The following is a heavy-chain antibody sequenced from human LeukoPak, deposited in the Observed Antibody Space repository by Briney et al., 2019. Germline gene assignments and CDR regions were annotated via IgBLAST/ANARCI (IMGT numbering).Heavy chain of an antibody. V-gene: IGHV1-8*01. CDR2: MNPNSGNT. D-gene: IGHD6-13*01. CDR1: GYTFTSYD. CDR3: ARGSSSWYYYYGMDV. J-gene: IGHJ6*02. Sequence: ASVKVSCKASGYTFTSYDINWVRQATGQGLEWMGWMNPNSGNTGYAQKLQGRVTMTTDTSTSTAYMELRSLRSDDTAVYYCARGSSSWYYYYGMDVWGQGTTVTVSS.